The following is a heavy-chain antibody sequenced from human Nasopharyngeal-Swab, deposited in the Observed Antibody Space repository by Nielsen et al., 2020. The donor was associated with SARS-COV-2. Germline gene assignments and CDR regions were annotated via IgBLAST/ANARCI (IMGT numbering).Heavy chain of an antibody. CDR1: GFTFSSYA. Sequence: GGSLRLSCAASGFTFSSYAMHWVRQAPGKGLEWVAVISYDGSNKYYADSVKGRFTISRDNSKNTLYLQMNSLRAEDTAAYYCAREVVRSFDIWGQGTMVTVSS. D-gene: IGHD2-21*01. CDR3: AREVVRSFDI. V-gene: IGHV3-30*04. CDR2: ISYDGSNK. J-gene: IGHJ3*02.